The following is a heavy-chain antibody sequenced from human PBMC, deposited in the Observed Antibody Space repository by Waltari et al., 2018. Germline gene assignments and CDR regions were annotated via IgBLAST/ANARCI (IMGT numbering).Heavy chain of an antibody. D-gene: IGHD3-16*01. V-gene: IGHV3-23*01. J-gene: IGHJ6*02. CDR3: AEAGLYVRDYYYDYSMGV. Sequence: EVQLLESGGGLVQPGGSLRLSCAASGFTFSSYAMSWVRQAPGKGLEWVSSISGSASAIYYADSVKGQFTISRDNSKNTLYLQMISLRAEDTAVYYCAEAGLYVRDYYYDYSMGVWGQGTTVTVSS. CDR1: GFTFSSYA. CDR2: ISGSASAI.